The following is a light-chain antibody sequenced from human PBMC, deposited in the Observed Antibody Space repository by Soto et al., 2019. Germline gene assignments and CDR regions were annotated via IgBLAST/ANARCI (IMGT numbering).Light chain of an antibody. Sequence: QSALTQPRSVSGSPGQAVTISCTGTSSDVGGSNYVSWYQQHPGKAPKLVIYDVTRRPSGFPDRFSGSKSGNTASLTISGLQAEDEADYYCCSYAGSSLWVFGGGTKLTVL. CDR3: CSYAGSSLWV. V-gene: IGLV2-11*01. CDR2: DVT. J-gene: IGLJ3*02. CDR1: SSDVGGSNY.